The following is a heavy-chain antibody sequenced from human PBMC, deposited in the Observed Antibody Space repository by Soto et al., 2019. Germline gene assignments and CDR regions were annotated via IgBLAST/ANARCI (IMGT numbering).Heavy chain of an antibody. Sequence: HTVSLTCAIWVGSVSSNSGAWNWIRQSPSRGLEWLGRTYYRSKWYNDYAVSVKSRITINPDTSKNQFSLQLNSVTPEDTAVYYCARVLVLRAISVYYGMDVWAQGTTVNVSS. J-gene: IGHJ6*02. CDR3: ARVLVLRAISVYYGMDV. V-gene: IGHV6-1*01. D-gene: IGHD3-3*02. CDR1: VGSVSSNSGA. CDR2: TYYRSKWYN.